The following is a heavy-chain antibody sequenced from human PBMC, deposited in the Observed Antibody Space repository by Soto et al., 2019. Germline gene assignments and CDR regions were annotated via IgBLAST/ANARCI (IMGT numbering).Heavy chain of an antibody. V-gene: IGHV4-61*03. CDR2: FFYTGST. D-gene: IGHD5-12*01. J-gene: IGHJ4*02. CDR1: GGSVTSEHYY. CDR3: AGGTDGKKVAY. Sequence: QVQLQESGPGLVKSSETLSLTCTVSGGSVTSEHYYWNWIRQPPGKGLEWIGYFFYTGSTNYNPSLGSRLTMSVDVSKNHFSRRLNSVTAADTAVYYCAGGTDGKKVAYWGQGALVTVSS.